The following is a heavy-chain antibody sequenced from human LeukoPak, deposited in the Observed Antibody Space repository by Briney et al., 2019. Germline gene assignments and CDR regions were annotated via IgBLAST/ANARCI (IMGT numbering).Heavy chain of an antibody. CDR1: GYTFTSYA. D-gene: IGHD2-15*01. V-gene: IGHV7-4-1*02. Sequence: ASVKVSCKASGYTFTSYAMNWVRQAPGQGLEWIGWINTNTGNPTYAQGFTGRFVFSLDTSVSTAYLQISSLKAEDTAVYYCARVPRGSLGGRQPFNDAFDIWGQGTMVTVSS. CDR3: ARVPRGSLGGRQPFNDAFDI. CDR2: INTNTGNP. J-gene: IGHJ3*02.